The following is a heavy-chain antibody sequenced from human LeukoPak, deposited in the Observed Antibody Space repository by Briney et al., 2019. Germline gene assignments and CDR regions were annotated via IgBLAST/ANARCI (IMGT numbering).Heavy chain of an antibody. V-gene: IGHV4-39*07. CDR2: IYYSGST. D-gene: IGHD3-10*01. Sequence: PSETLSLTCTVSGGSISSSSYYWGWIRQPPGKGLEWIGSIYYSGSTYYNPSLKSRVTISVDTSKNQFSLKLSSVTAADTAVYYCARGEPQVVRLNWFDPWGQGTLVTVSS. J-gene: IGHJ5*02. CDR3: ARGEPQVVRLNWFDP. CDR1: GGSISSSSYY.